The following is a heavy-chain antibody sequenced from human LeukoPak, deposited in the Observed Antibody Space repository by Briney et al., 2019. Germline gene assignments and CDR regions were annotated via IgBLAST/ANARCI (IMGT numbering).Heavy chain of an antibody. V-gene: IGHV1-2*02. CDR3: ARGPPKPYYYYYGMDV. Sequence: GASVKVSCKASGYTFTGYYMHWVRQAPGQGLEWMGWINPNSGGTNYAQKFQGRVTITRDTSASTAYMELSSLRSEDTAVYYCARGPPKPYYYYYGMDVWGQGTTVTVSS. CDR2: INPNSGGT. J-gene: IGHJ6*02. CDR1: GYTFTGYY.